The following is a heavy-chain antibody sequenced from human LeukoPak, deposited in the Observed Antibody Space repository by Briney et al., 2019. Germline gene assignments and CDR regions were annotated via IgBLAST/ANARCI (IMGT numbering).Heavy chain of an antibody. V-gene: IGHV3-7*03. CDR2: INQDGSEK. CDR3: ARAFYSYFDY. D-gene: IGHD2/OR15-2a*01. J-gene: IGHJ4*02. Sequence: GGSLRLSCAASGLNFRSSWMSWIRQAPGKGLERVANINQDGSEKYYVDSVKGRFTISRDNAKNSLYLQMNSLRVKDTAVYYCARAFYSYFDYWDQGTLVVVST. CDR1: GLNFRSSW.